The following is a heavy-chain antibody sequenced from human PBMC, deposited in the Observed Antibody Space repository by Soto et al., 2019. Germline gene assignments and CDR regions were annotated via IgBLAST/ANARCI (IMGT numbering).Heavy chain of an antibody. V-gene: IGHV4-39*01. CDR2: IYYSGST. CDR3: ARLRYYDFWSGYYCAFDY. D-gene: IGHD3-3*01. CDR1: GGSISSSSYY. Sequence: QLQLQESGPGLVKPSETLSLTCTVSGGSISSSSYYWGWIRQPPGKGLEWIGSIYYSGSTYYNPSLKSRVTISVDTSKNQFSLKLSSVTAADTAVYYCARLRYYDFWSGYYCAFDYWGQGTLVTVSS. J-gene: IGHJ4*02.